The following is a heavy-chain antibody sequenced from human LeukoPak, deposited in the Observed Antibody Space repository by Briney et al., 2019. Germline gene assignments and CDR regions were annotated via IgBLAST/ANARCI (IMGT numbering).Heavy chain of an antibody. CDR2: ISWNSGSI. CDR1: GFTFDDYA. CDR3: AKTLKSQDNYVSSSFWESGDFDV. J-gene: IGHJ3*01. V-gene: IGHV3-9*03. D-gene: IGHD3-3*01. Sequence: PGGSLRLSCAASGFTFDDYAMHWVRHRPGKGLEWVSGISWNSGSIGYADSVQGRFSISRDNAKNSLYLQMNSLGAEDMAFYYCAKTLKSQDNYVSSSFWESGDFDVWGQGTVVTVSS.